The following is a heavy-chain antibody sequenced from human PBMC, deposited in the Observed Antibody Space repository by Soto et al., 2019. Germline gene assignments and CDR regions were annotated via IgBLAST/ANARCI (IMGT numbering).Heavy chain of an antibody. CDR1: GFTFSSYA. CDR3: AKDQTRITMVRGALYYFDY. D-gene: IGHD3-10*01. CDR2: ISGSGGST. J-gene: IGHJ4*02. Sequence: QTGGSLRLSCAASGFTFSSYAMSWVRQAPGKGLEWVSAISGSGGSTYYADSVKGRFTISRDNSKNTLYLQMNSLRAEDTAVYYCAKDQTRITMVRGALYYFDYWGQGTLVTVSS. V-gene: IGHV3-23*01.